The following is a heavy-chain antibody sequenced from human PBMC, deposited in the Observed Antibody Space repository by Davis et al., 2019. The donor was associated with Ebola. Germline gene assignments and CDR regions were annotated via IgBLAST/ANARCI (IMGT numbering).Heavy chain of an antibody. CDR2: INSDGSKT. CDR3: ARGLYDESSVGLDA. CDR1: GFTFSSHW. Sequence: HTGGSLRLSCEASGFTFSSHWMYWVRQVPGKGLVWVSRINSDGSKTIYADSVKGRFTISRDNAKNTLYLQMNNLRAEDTAVYYCARGLYDESSVGLDAWGQGTTVTVSS. V-gene: IGHV3-74*01. D-gene: IGHD3-22*01. J-gene: IGHJ6*02.